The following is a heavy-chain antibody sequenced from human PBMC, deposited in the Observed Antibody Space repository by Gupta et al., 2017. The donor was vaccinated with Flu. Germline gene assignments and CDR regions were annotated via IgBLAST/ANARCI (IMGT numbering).Heavy chain of an antibody. V-gene: IGHV4-39*01. J-gene: IGHJ6*02. CDR2: MYYSGRT. Sequence: IRQPPGKGLEWIGTMYYSGRTHYSASLKSRVTISVDTSKIQCALKLSTVTAADTAVYYCARFGGYRNGSYRYYNMDVWGQGTTVIVSS. CDR3: ARFGGYRNGSYRYYNMDV. D-gene: IGHD5-18*01.